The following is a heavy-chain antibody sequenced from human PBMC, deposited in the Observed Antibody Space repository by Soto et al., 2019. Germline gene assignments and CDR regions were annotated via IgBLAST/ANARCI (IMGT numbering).Heavy chain of an antibody. V-gene: IGHV2-5*02. Sequence: QITLKESGPTLVKPTQTLTLTCTFSGFSLSTSGGSVGWIRQPPGKALEWLALIYWDDDKRYSPSLKNRLTITNDTSKNQVVLTMTNMDPVDTATYVCARSRWSYYFDYCGQGTLVTVSS. CDR1: GFSLSTSGGS. J-gene: IGHJ4*02. CDR3: ARSRWSYYFDY. CDR2: IYWDDDK. D-gene: IGHD2-8*01.